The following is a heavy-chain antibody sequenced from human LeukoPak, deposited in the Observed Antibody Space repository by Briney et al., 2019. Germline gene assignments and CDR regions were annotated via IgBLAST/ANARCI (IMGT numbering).Heavy chain of an antibody. CDR1: GFSFSNFE. CDR2: ISSSGTNI. V-gene: IGHV3-48*03. Sequence: GGSLRLSCAASGFSFSNFEMNWVRQAPGKRLEWVSYISSSGTNIYYADSVKGRFTISRDNGKNSVDLQMSSLRAEDTAVYYCTRGVHTVVVTAPFDQWGQGTLVTVPS. CDR3: TRGVHTVVVTAPFDQ. J-gene: IGHJ4*02. D-gene: IGHD2-21*02.